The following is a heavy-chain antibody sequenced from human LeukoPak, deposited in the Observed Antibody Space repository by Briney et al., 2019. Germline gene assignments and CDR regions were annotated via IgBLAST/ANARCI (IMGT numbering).Heavy chain of an antibody. D-gene: IGHD2-15*01. J-gene: IGHJ4*02. CDR1: GYTFTRYD. CDR3: ARGAPGSYCSGGSCPYFDY. CDR2: VNPNSGHT. Sequence: ASVKVSCKASGYTFTRYDVNWVRQATGHRLEWMGWVNPNSGHTGYAQKFQGRVTMTTNTSISTAYMELSSLRSEDTAVYYCARGAPGSYCSGGSCPYFDYWGQGTLVSVSS. V-gene: IGHV1-8*01.